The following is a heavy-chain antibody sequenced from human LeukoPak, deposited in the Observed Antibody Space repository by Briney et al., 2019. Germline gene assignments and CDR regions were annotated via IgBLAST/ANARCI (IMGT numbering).Heavy chain of an antibody. CDR3: ANGRYSPFLPDY. CDR1: GFTFSSYW. Sequence: AGSLRLSCAASGFTFSSYWRNWVRQAPGKGLEWVSRINSDGSSTSYAVSVKVRFSISRYNTKISLYLQMISLTAEDTAVYYCANGRYSPFLPDYWGQGTLVTVSS. V-gene: IGHV3-74*01. J-gene: IGHJ4*02. D-gene: IGHD2-21*01. CDR2: INSDGSST.